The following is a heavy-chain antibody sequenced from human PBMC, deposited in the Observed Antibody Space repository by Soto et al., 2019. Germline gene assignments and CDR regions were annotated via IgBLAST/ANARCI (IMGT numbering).Heavy chain of an antibody. Sequence: SVKVSCKASGGTFSSYAISWVRQAPGQGLEWMGGIIPIFGTANYAQKFQGRVTITADESTSTAYMELSSLRSEDTAVYYCARAVVPAATPNWFDPWGQGTLVTVSS. V-gene: IGHV1-69*13. D-gene: IGHD2-2*01. CDR1: GGTFSSYA. CDR2: IIPIFGTA. CDR3: ARAVVPAATPNWFDP. J-gene: IGHJ5*02.